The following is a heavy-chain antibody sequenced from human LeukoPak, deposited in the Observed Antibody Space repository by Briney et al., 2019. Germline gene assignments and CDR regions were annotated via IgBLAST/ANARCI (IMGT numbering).Heavy chain of an antibody. D-gene: IGHD3-10*01. J-gene: IGHJ4*02. Sequence: PGGSLGLSCAASGFTVSSNYMSWVRQAPGKGLEWVSVIYSGGSTYYADSVKGRFTISRDNSKNTLHLQMNSLRAEGTAVYYCARDRGPYYYGSGSQPFDYWGQGTLVTVSS. CDR1: GFTVSSNY. CDR2: IYSGGST. V-gene: IGHV3-53*01. CDR3: ARDRGPYYYGSGSQPFDY.